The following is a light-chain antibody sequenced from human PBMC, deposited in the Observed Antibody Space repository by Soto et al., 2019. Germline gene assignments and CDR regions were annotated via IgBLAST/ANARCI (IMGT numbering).Light chain of an antibody. CDR2: DVS. CDR3: CSYAGSYTPNWV. Sequence: VLTQPRSVSGSPGQSVTISCTGTSSDVGGYNYVSWYQQHPGKAPKLMIYDVSKRPSGVPDRFSGSKSGNTASLTISGLQAEDEADYYCCSYAGSYTPNWVFGGGTKVTVL. V-gene: IGLV2-11*01. CDR1: SSDVGGYNY. J-gene: IGLJ3*02.